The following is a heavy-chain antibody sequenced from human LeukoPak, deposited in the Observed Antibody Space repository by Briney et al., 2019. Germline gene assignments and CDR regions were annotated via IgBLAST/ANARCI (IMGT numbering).Heavy chain of an antibody. V-gene: IGHV1-18*01. CDR2: ISAYNGNT. D-gene: IGHD6-6*01. CDR3: ARLEYSSSSDYFDY. J-gene: IGHJ4*02. CDR1: GYTFTSYG. Sequence: ASVKVSCKASGYTFTSYGISWVRQAPGQGLEWMGWISAYNGNTNYAQKLQGRVTMTTDTSTSTAYMELRSLRSDDTAVYYCARLEYSSSSDYFDYWGQGTLDTVSS.